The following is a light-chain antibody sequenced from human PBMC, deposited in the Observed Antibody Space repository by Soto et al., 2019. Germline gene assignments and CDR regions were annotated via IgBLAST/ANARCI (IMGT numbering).Light chain of an antibody. CDR3: QQPSSFPLI. CDR1: QGISRW. Sequence: DITMTQSPSFVSASVGDSVTITCRASQGISRWLACYQQRPGKAPELLLYGASSLQSGVPTRFSGSGSVTDSTLTISSRQPGFFATQYCQQPSSFPLIFGERTRLEIK. V-gene: IGKV1-12*01. CDR2: GAS. J-gene: IGKJ5*01.